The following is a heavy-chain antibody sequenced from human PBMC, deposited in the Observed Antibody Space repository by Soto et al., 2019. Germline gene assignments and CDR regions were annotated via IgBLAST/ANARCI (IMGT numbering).Heavy chain of an antibody. Sequence: EVQLLESGGHFVHPGGSLRLSCAASGFTFSDYAMIWIRQVPGKGLQWVSGLYGSGRGIHYAESVKGRFTISRDNSAYAVYLQMNTLRGEASAIYYCAKEAVSRAGVCLAHVGGQETVVTASS. CDR2: LYGSGRGI. J-gene: IGHJ4*02. CDR3: AKEAVSRAGVCLAHV. CDR1: GFTFSDYA. V-gene: IGHV3-23*01. D-gene: IGHD3-16*01.